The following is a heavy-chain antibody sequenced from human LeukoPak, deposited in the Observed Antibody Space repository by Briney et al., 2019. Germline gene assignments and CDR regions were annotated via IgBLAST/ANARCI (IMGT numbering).Heavy chain of an antibody. V-gene: IGHV3-23*01. J-gene: IGHJ4*02. CDR2: ISETGDTT. CDR1: AFSFSDHA. Sequence: GGSLRLSCAASAFSFSDHAMNWVRQAPGKGLEWVSSISETGDTTDYADSVKGRFTISRDNSKNTLYLQMNSLRPDDTAVYYCAKQWLVGIWGQGTLVTVSS. CDR3: AKQWLVGI. D-gene: IGHD6-19*01.